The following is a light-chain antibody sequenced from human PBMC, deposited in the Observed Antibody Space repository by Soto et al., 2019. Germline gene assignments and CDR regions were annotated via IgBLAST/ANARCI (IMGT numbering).Light chain of an antibody. CDR3: QSYDSSLSGYV. CDR2: ENN. J-gene: IGLJ1*01. Sequence: QSVLTQTPSVSEAPGQRVTISCTGSSSNIGAGYEAHWYQQVPGTAPKLLIYENNNRPSGVPDRFSGSKSGTSASLASTGLQAEDEAEYYCQSYDSSLSGYVFGTGTKLTVL. CDR1: SSNIGAGYE. V-gene: IGLV1-40*01.